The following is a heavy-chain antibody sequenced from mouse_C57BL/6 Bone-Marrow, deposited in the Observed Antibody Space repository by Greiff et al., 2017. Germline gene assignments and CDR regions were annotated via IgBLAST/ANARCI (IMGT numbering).Heavy chain of an antibody. CDR3: ARTGTRRYFDV. CDR1: GYTFTSYW. Sequence: QVQLQQPGAELVMPGASVKLSCKASGYTFTSYWMHCVKQRPGQGLEWIGEIDPSDSYTNYNQKFKGKSTLTVDKSSSTAYMQLSSLTSEDSAVYYCARTGTRRYFDVWGTGTTVTVSS. D-gene: IGHD4-1*01. V-gene: IGHV1-69*01. CDR2: IDPSDSYT. J-gene: IGHJ1*03.